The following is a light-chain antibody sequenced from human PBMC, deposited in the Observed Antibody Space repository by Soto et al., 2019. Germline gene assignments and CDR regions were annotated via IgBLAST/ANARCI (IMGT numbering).Light chain of an antibody. CDR2: GNS. CDR3: RSYDSSLSASVV. Sequence: QSVLTQPPSVSGAPGQRVTISCTGSSSNIGAGYDVHWYQQLPGTAPKLLIYGNSNRPSGVPDRFSGSKSGTSASLAITGLQAEDEAHYYCRSYDSSLSASVVFGGGTKLTVL. CDR1: SSNIGAGYD. J-gene: IGLJ2*01. V-gene: IGLV1-40*01.